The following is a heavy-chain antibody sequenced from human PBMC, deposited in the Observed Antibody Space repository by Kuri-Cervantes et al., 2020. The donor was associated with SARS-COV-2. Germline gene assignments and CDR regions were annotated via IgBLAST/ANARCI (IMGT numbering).Heavy chain of an antibody. CDR1: GGSISSGSYY. CDR2: IYTSGST. Sequence: SETLSLTCTVPGGSISSGSYYWSWIRQPAGKGLEWIGYIYTSGSTNYNPSLKSRVTISVDRSKNQFSLKLSSVTAADTAVYYCARVGSFYCSSTSCSDDWYFDLWGRGTLVTVSS. V-gene: IGHV4-61*09. CDR3: ARVGSFYCSSTSCSDDWYFDL. J-gene: IGHJ2*01. D-gene: IGHD2-2*01.